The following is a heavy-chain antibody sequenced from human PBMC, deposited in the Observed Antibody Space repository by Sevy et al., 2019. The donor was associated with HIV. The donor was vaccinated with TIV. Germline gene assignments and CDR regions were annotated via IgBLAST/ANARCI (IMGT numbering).Heavy chain of an antibody. CDR1: GLSFEDYG. CDR3: VKGGITEAAGYYGLDV. J-gene: IGHJ6*02. CDR2: INYNSGRV. Sequence: GGSLRLSCATFGLSFEDYGMHWVRQSPEKGLEWVAGINYNSGRVGYADSVKGRFIDSRDNAKASLFLQMTSLKPEDAALYYCVKGGITEAAGYYGLDVWGQGTTVTVSS. V-gene: IGHV3-9*01. D-gene: IGHD3-16*01.